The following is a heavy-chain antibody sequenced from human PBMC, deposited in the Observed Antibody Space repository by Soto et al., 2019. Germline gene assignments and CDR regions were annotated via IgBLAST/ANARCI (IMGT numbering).Heavy chain of an antibody. CDR2: AYYSGRT. CDR1: GGSFRSDAYY. D-gene: IGHD1-1*01. Sequence: SETLSLTCTVSGGSFRSDAYYWSWIRQPPGKGLEWIGCAYYSGRTYYNPSLESRITISMDTFKDQFSLKLSSVNAADTAVYYCARDRANSPDYFDYWGQGALVTVSS. J-gene: IGHJ4*02. V-gene: IGHV4-30-4*01. CDR3: ARDRANSPDYFDY.